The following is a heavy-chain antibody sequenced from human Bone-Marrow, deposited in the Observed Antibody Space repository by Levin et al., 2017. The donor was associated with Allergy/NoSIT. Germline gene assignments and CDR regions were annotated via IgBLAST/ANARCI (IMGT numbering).Heavy chain of an antibody. CDR1: GYSFTSYW. CDR2: IYPGDSDT. V-gene: IGHV5-51*01. J-gene: IGHJ5*02. D-gene: IGHD3-3*01. CDR3: ERQGHEPITICGVVHEWVAHWFDP. Sequence: KVSCKGSGYSFTSYWIGWVRQMPGKGLEWIVIIYPGDSDTRYSPSFQGQVTISAAPSISTAYLQLSLLKASDTAMYYCERQGHEPITICGVVHEWVAHWFDPWGQGTLVTVSS.